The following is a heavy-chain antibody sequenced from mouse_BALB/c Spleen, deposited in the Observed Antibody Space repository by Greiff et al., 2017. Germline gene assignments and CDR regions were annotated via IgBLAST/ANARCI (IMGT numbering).Heavy chain of an antibody. V-gene: IGHV1S81*02. CDR2: INPSNGRT. CDR3: ARRGGGNYAMDY. Sequence: VQLQQPGAELVKPGASVKLSCKASGYTFTSYWMHWVKQRPGQGLEWIGEINPSNGRTNYNEKFKSKATLTVDKSSSTAYMQLSSLSSEDSAVYYCARRGGGNYAMDYWGQGTSVTVSS. J-gene: IGHJ4*01. CDR1: GYTFTSYW.